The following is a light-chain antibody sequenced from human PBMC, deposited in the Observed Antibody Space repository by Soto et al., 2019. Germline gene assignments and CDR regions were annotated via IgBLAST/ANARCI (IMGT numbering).Light chain of an antibody. J-gene: IGKJ1*01. V-gene: IGKV1-39*01. CDR3: QQSYSAPPT. CDR2: AAS. Sequence: DIQMTQSPSSLSASVGDRVTITCRASQTISSYLNWYQHRPGKAPRLLIYAASSLQSGVPSRFSGSGSGTDFTLTINSLQPEDFATYYCQQSYSAPPTFGQGNKVDIK. CDR1: QTISSY.